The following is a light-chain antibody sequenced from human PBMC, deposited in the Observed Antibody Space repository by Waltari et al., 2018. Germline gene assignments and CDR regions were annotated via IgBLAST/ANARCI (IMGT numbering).Light chain of an antibody. V-gene: IGKV4-1*01. CDR2: WAS. CDR1: QSVLYSSNNKNY. J-gene: IGKJ4*01. CDR3: QQYYSTPDT. Sequence: DIVMTQSPDSLAVSLGERATINSKSTQSVLYSSNNKNYLAWYQQKPGQPPKLLIYWASTRESGVPDRFSGSGSGTDFTLTISSLQAEDVAVYYCQQYYSTPDTFGGGTKVEIK.